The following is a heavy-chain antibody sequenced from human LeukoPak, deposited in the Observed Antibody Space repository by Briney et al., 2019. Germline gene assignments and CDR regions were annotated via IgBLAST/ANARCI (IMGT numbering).Heavy chain of an antibody. D-gene: IGHD6-13*01. Sequence: GGSLRLSCAASGFTFSGYAMSWVRQAPGKGLEWVSVISGGGGSTYYADSVKGRFTISRDNSKNTLYLQMNSLRAEDTAVYYCAKGRYGSSRYPFDYWGQGTLVTVSS. CDR2: ISGGGGST. J-gene: IGHJ4*02. CDR3: AKGRYGSSRYPFDY. CDR1: GFTFSGYA. V-gene: IGHV3-23*01.